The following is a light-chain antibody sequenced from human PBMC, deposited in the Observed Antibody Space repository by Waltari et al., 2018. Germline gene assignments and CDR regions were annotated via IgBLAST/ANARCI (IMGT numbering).Light chain of an antibody. V-gene: IGLV2-23*02. CDR1: RRDVGCHNF. Sequence: QSAPTQPASVSGSPGQPLTVSCPGARRDVGCHNFVSWYQHHPGNPPKLIIYEVTQRPSGVSDRFSGSKSGNTASLTISGLQTDDEADYYCSSYAGGVYVFGTGTTVTVL. CDR3: SSYAGGVYV. J-gene: IGLJ1*01. CDR2: EVT.